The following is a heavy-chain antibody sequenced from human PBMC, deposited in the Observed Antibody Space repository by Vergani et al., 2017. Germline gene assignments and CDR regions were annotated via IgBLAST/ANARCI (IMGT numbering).Heavy chain of an antibody. V-gene: IGHV3-23*01. D-gene: IGHD6-19*01. CDR1: GFTFSSYA. CDR3: AKDPSSSGWQYFQH. J-gene: IGHJ1*01. CDR2: ISGSGGRT. Sequence: EVQLLESGGGLVQPGGSLSLSCPASGFTFSSYAMSWVRQAPGKGVEWVSVISGSGGRTYYADSVKGRFTISRDKSKDTLYLQMNSLRAEDTAVYYCAKDPSSSGWQYFQHWGQGTLVTVSS.